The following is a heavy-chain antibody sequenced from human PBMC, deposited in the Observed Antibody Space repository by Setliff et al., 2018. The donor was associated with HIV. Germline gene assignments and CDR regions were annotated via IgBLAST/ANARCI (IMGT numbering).Heavy chain of an antibody. Sequence: SETLSLTCTVPVGSISSHYWRWIRQPPGKGLEWIAYISYSGTTSYNPSLKSRVNISVETSKNQFSLKLSSVTAEDTALYYCARTSSKFYAGNGMDVWGKGTTVTVSS. CDR3: ARTSSKFYAGNGMDV. V-gene: IGHV4-59*11. J-gene: IGHJ6*04. CDR1: VGSISSHY. CDR2: ISYSGTT. D-gene: IGHD6-13*01.